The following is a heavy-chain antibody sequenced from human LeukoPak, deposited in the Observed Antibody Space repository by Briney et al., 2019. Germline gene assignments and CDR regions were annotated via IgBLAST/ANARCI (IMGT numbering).Heavy chain of an antibody. V-gene: IGHV3-64D*09. D-gene: IGHD2-15*01. CDR3: VRGYSFGPYGMDV. CDR1: GFPFSSYA. CDR2: ISDSGGSI. J-gene: IGHJ6*02. Sequence: GGSLRLSCSASGFPFSSYAMHWVRQAPGKGLEYVSAISDSGGSIYYADSVKGRFTISRDNSKNTLYLQMSSLRAEDTAVYFCVRGYSFGPYGMDVWGQGTTVTVSS.